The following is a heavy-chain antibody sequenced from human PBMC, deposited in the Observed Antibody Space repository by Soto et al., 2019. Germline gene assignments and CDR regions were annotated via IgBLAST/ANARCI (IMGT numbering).Heavy chain of an antibody. CDR2: INPNSGGT. Sequence: ASVKVSCKASGYTFTGYYMHWVRQAPGQGLEWMGWINPNSGGTNYAQKFQGWVTMTKDTSISTAYMELSRLRSEDTAVYYCATRTYYDFWSGPAGAYYYYGMDVWGQGTTVTVSS. J-gene: IGHJ6*02. D-gene: IGHD3-3*01. CDR1: GYTFTGYY. CDR3: ATRTYYDFWSGPAGAYYYYGMDV. V-gene: IGHV1-2*04.